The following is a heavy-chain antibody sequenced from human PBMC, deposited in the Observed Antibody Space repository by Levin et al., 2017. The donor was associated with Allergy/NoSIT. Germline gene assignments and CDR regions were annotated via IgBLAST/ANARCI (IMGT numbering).Heavy chain of an antibody. Sequence: SVKVSCKASGGTFSSYAISWVRQAPGQGLEWMGGIIPIFRTANYAQKFQGRVTITADKSTSTAYMELSSLRSEDTAVYYCARVDLYYDILTGSDYYYYMDVWGKGTTVTVSS. D-gene: IGHD3-9*01. CDR3: ARVDLYYDILTGSDYYYYMDV. J-gene: IGHJ6*03. CDR2: IIPIFRTA. V-gene: IGHV1-69*06. CDR1: GGTFSSYA.